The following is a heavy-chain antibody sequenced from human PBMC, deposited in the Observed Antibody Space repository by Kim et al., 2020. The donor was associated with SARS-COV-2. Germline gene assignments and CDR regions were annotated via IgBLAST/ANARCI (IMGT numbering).Heavy chain of an antibody. J-gene: IGHJ4*02. V-gene: IGHV3-23*01. CDR3: AKDPSAYYDILTGYAIDY. D-gene: IGHD3-9*01. Sequence: GGSLRLSCAASGFTFSSYAMSWVRQAPGKGLEWVSAIRGSGGSTYYADSVKGRFTISRDNSKNTLYLQMNSLRAEDTAVYYCAKDPSAYYDILTGYAIDYWGQGTLVTVSS. CDR2: IRGSGGST. CDR1: GFTFSSYA.